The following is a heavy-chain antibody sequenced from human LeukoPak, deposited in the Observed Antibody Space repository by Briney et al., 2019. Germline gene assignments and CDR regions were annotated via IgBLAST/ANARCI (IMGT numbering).Heavy chain of an antibody. CDR2: ISGGGGST. CDR3: AATYYYDGSGDY. D-gene: IGHD3-22*01. V-gene: IGHV3-43*02. CDR1: GFTFHDYA. J-gene: IGHJ4*02. Sequence: GGSLRLSCAASGFTFHDYAMHWVRQGPGKGLEWVSLISGGGGSTYYAGSMKGRFTISRDNAKNSLYLLMNSLRTGDTAVYYCAATYYYDGSGDYWGQGTLVTVSS.